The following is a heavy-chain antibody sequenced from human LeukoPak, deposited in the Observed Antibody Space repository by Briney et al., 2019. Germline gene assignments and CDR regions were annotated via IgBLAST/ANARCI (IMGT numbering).Heavy chain of an antibody. Sequence: ASVKVSCKASGYTFTSYGISWVRQAPGQGLEWMGWISAYNGNTNYAQKLQGRVTMTTDTSTSTAYMELRSLRSDDTAVYYCARSGSSGYYYFMALYAFDIWGQGTMVTVSS. CDR2: ISAYNGNT. D-gene: IGHD3-22*01. J-gene: IGHJ3*02. CDR1: GYTFTSYG. CDR3: ARSGSSGYYYFMALYAFDI. V-gene: IGHV1-18*01.